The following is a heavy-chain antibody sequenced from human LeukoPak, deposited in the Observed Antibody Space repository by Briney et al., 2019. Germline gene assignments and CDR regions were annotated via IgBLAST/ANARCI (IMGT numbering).Heavy chain of an antibody. Sequence: GGSLRLSCAASGFSISSSAMNWVRQAPGKGLEWVSSISSSSSYIYYADSVKGRFTISRDNAKNSLYLQMNSLRAEDTAVYYCARDATVVTLPFDYWGQGTLVTVSS. CDR1: GFSISSSA. CDR3: ARDATVVTLPFDY. CDR2: ISSSSSYI. V-gene: IGHV3-21*01. D-gene: IGHD4-23*01. J-gene: IGHJ4*02.